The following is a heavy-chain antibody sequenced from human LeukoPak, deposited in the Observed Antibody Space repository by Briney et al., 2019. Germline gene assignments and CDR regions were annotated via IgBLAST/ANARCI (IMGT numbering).Heavy chain of an antibody. CDR2: IKQEGSEK. D-gene: IGHD4-17*01. CDR1: GFIFSLYL. Sequence: GGSLRLSCAASGFIFSLYLMSWVRQAPGKGLEWVASIKQEGSEKYYVDSVKGRFTISRDNAKNSLYLQLHSLRAEDTAVYYCAKEAPAYTDYGDYRNYWGQGTLVTVSS. CDR3: AKEAPAYTDYGDYRNY. V-gene: IGHV3-7*03. J-gene: IGHJ4*02.